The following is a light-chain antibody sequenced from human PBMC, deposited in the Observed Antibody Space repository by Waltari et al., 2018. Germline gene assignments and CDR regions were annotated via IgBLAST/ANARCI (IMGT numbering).Light chain of an antibody. CDR2: DAS. CDR3: QQRSNWLFT. Sequence: ETVLTQSPATLSLSPGERATLSCRASQSVSRYLAWYQQKPGQAPRLLIYDASNRATGIPARFGGSGSGTDFTLTISSLEPEDFAVYYCQQRSNWLFTFGPGTKVDIK. J-gene: IGKJ3*01. CDR1: QSVSRY. V-gene: IGKV3-11*01.